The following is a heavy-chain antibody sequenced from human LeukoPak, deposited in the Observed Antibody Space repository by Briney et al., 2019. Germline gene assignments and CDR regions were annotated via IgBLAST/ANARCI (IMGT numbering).Heavy chain of an antibody. J-gene: IGHJ6*02. V-gene: IGHV3-21*01. CDR2: ISSSSSYI. CDR1: GFIFSSYS. D-gene: IGHD6-6*01. Sequence: PGGSLRLSCAASGFIFSSYSINWVRQAPGKGLEWVSSISSSSSYIYYADSVKGRFTISRDNAKNSLYLQMNSLRAEDTAVYYCARAGIAARPRYYGMDVWGQGTTVTVSS. CDR3: ARAGIAARPRYYGMDV.